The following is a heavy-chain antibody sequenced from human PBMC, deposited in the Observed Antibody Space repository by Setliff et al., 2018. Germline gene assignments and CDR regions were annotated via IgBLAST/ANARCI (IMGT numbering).Heavy chain of an antibody. CDR3: AKERHGDYVLDY. V-gene: IGHV3-21*04. Sequence: CAASGFTFSSYSMNWVRQAPGKGLEWVSSISSSSSYIYYADSVKGRFTISRDNSKNTLYLQMNSLRAEDTAVYYCAKERHGDYVLDYWGQGTLVTVSS. CDR1: GFTFSSYS. CDR2: ISSSSSYI. D-gene: IGHD4-17*01. J-gene: IGHJ4*02.